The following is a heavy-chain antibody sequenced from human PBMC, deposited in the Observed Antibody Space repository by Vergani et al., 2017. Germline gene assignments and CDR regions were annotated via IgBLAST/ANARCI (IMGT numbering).Heavy chain of an antibody. CDR3: AKAGSVTSGSLQYNFYMDV. Sequence: QVQLAESGGGRVQPGRSLRLSCAASGFSFSSHAIHWVRQAPGTGLEWVAVISNDGSKKYYADSVKGRFTISRDNSKNTLDLQMNSLRTQDTAVYYGAKAGSVTSGSLQYNFYMDVWGKGTTVTVS. V-gene: IGHV3-30*18. CDR1: GFSFSSHA. CDR2: ISNDGSKK. J-gene: IGHJ6*03. D-gene: IGHD3-10*01.